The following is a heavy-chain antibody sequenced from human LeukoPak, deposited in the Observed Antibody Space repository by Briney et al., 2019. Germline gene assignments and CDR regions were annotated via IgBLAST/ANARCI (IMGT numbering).Heavy chain of an antibody. V-gene: IGHV3-7*01. CDR3: ARDAMRGGDYDN. CDR1: GFIFSSYW. CDR2: MKEDGSEK. Sequence: GGSLRLSCVASGFIFSSYWMSWFRQAPGKGREWLANMKEDGSEKHYVGSVRGRFTITRNNAQNSMYLEMNSLRAQDTSVYHCARDAMRGGDYDNWGQGTLVTVSS. D-gene: IGHD5-12*01. J-gene: IGHJ4*02.